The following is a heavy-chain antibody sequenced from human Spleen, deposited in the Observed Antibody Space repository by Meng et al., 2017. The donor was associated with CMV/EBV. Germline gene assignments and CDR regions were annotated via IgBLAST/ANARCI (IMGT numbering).Heavy chain of an antibody. CDR2: IIPIFGTA. V-gene: IGHV1-69*05. D-gene: IGHD6-19*01. Sequence: SVKVSCKASGGTFSSYAISWVRQAPGQGLEWMGGIIPIFGTANYAQKFQGRVTITTDESTSTAYMELSSLRSEDTAVYYCARDRLAGYSSGWYYYGMDVWGQGTTVTVSS. CDR1: GGTFSSYA. CDR3: ARDRLAGYSSGWYYYGMDV. J-gene: IGHJ6*02.